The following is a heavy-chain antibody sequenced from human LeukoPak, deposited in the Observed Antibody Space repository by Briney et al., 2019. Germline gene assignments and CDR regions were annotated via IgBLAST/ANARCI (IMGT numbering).Heavy chain of an antibody. CDR3: ARGSVLAAYYSFDY. CDR1: GGSISSYY. J-gene: IGHJ4*02. CDR2: IHTSGGT. Sequence: SETLSLTCTVPGGSISSYYWSWIRQPAGKGLEWIGRIHTSGGTNYNPSLKSRVTMSLDTSKNQFSLKLTSMTAADTAVYYCARGSVLAAYYSFDYWGQGTLVTVSS. V-gene: IGHV4-4*07. D-gene: IGHD3-9*01.